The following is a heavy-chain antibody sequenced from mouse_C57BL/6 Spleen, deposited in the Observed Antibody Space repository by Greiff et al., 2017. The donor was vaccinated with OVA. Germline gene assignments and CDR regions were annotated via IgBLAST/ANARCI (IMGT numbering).Heavy chain of an antibody. V-gene: IGHV3-6*01. CDR3: ASNEGCYFDV. CDR2: ISYDGSN. Sequence: EVQLQESGPGLVKPSQSLSLTCSVTGYSITSGYYWNWIRQFPGNKLEWMGYISYDGSNNYNPSLKNRISITRDTSTNQFFLKLNSVTTEDTATYYCASNEGCYFDVWGTGTTVTVSS. CDR1: GYSITSGYY. J-gene: IGHJ1*03.